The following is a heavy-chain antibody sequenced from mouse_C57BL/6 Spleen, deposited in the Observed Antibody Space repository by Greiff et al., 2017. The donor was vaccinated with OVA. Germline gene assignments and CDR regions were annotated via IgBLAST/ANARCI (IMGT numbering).Heavy chain of an antibody. Sequence: EVQGVESGGGLVKPGGSLKLSCAASGFTLSDYGMHWVRQAPEKGLEWVAYISSGSSTIYYADTVKGRFTISRDNAKNTLFLQMTSLRSEDTAMYYCARPHYYGSSSWFAYWGQGTLVTVSA. CDR2: ISSGSSTI. V-gene: IGHV5-17*01. D-gene: IGHD1-1*01. CDR1: GFTLSDYG. J-gene: IGHJ3*01. CDR3: ARPHYYGSSSWFAY.